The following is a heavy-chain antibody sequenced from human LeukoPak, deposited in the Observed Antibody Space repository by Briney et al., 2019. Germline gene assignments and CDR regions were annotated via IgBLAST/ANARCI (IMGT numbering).Heavy chain of an antibody. J-gene: IGHJ4*02. Sequence: SETLSRTCAVYGGSFSGYSWSWIRQPPGKGLEWIGEINHIGSTNYNPSLKSRVTISVDTSKNQFSLKLSSVTAADTAVYYCARCIHSWYYFDYWGQGTLVTVSS. CDR3: ARCIHSWYYFDY. CDR1: GGSFSGYS. D-gene: IGHD6-13*01. V-gene: IGHV4-34*01. CDR2: INHIGST.